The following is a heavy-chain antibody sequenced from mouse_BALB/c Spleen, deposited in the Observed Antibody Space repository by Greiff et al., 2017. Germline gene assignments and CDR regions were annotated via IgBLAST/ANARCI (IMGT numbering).Heavy chain of an antibody. D-gene: IGHD2-14*01. J-gene: IGHJ2*01. CDR2: IDPENGDT. CDR3: NAYSRSYFDY. CDR1: GFNIKDYY. V-gene: IGHV14-4*02. Sequence: VQLQQSGAELVRSGASVKLSCTASGFNIKDYYMHWVKQRPEQGLEWIGWIDPENGDTEYAPKFQGKATMTADTSSNTAYLQLSSLTSEDTAVYYFNAYSRSYFDYWGQGTTLTVSS.